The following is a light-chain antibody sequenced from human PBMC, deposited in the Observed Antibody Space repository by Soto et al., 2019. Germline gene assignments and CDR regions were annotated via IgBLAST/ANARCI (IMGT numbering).Light chain of an antibody. CDR2: DVN. CDR3: CSFVDSDTVL. Sequence: QSALTQPRSVSGSPGQSVTISCTGTSSDVGSYKYVSWYQHHPGKAPKLMIFDVNKRPSGVPDRFSGSNSGNAASLTISGLQPEDVADYFCCSFVDSDTVLFGGGTKVTVL. V-gene: IGLV2-11*01. CDR1: SSDVGSYKY. J-gene: IGLJ3*02.